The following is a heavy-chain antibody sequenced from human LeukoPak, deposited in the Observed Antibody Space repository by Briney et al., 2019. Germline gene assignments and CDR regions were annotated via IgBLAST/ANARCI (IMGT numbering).Heavy chain of an antibody. CDR1: GYSISSGYY. J-gene: IGHJ6*03. Sequence: SETLSLTCTVSGYSISSGYYWGWIRQPPGKGLEWIGSIYHSGSTYYNPSLKSRVTISVDTSKNQFSLKLSSVTAADTAVYYCARPTGYYFYYMDVWGTGTTVTVSS. CDR3: ARPTGYYFYYMDV. CDR2: IYHSGST. D-gene: IGHD1-14*01. V-gene: IGHV4-38-2*02.